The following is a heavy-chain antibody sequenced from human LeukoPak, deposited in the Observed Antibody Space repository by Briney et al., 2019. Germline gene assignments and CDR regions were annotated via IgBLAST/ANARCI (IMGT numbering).Heavy chain of an antibody. CDR1: GFTFSDYY. J-gene: IGHJ6*03. D-gene: IGHD3-10*01. Sequence: GGSLRLSCAASGFTFSDYYMSWIRQAPGKGLEWVSYISSSGSTIYYADSVKGRFTISRDNAKNSLYLQMNSLRAEDTAVYYCARDSGEVAPYYYYYMDVWGKGTTVTIPS. V-gene: IGHV3-11*01. CDR3: ARDSGEVAPYYYYYMDV. CDR2: ISSSGSTI.